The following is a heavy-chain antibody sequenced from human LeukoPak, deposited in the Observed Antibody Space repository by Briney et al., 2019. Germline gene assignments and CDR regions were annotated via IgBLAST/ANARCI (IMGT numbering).Heavy chain of an antibody. J-gene: IGHJ4*02. D-gene: IGHD3-22*01. CDR1: GFTFSSYG. Sequence: GGSLRLSCAASGFTFSSYGMHWVRQAPGKGLEWGAVIWYDGSNKYYADSVKGRFTISRDNSKNTLYLQMNNLRAEDTAVYYCAKISGDSSGYFYFDYWGQGTLVTVSS. V-gene: IGHV3-33*06. CDR3: AKISGDSSGYFYFDY. CDR2: IWYDGSNK.